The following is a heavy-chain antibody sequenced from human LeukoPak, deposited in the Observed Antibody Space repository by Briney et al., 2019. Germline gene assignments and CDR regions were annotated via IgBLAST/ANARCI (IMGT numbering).Heavy chain of an antibody. CDR2: IYYGENT. J-gene: IGHJ4*02. D-gene: IGHD3-22*01. CDR3: ARRDDSSGYHKIFDY. Sequence: SETLSLTCTVSGGSISSGPYYWGWIRQPPGKGLEWIGNIYYGENTYYNPSLKSRVAISIDTSKNQFYLKLSSLTAADTAVYFCARRDDSSGYHKIFDYWGPGTLVTVSS. V-gene: IGHV4-39*01. CDR1: GGSISSGPYY.